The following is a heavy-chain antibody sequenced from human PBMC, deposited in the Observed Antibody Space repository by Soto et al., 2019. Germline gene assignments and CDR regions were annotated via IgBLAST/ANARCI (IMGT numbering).Heavy chain of an antibody. Sequence: SRTLSLTCAISGDSVSSNSAAWNWIRQSPSRGLEWLGRTYYRSKWYNDYAVSVKSRITINPDTSKNQFSLQLNSVTPEDTAVYYCARVRQLVDYYYYGMDVWGQGTTVTVSS. CDR3: ARVRQLVDYYYYGMDV. V-gene: IGHV6-1*01. CDR1: GDSVSSNSAA. CDR2: TYYRSKWYN. J-gene: IGHJ6*02. D-gene: IGHD6-13*01.